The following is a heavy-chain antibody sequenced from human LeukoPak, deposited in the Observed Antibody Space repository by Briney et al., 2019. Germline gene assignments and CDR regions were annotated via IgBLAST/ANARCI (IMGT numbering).Heavy chain of an antibody. CDR3: ARALTTLTYEGY. D-gene: IGHD1-1*01. J-gene: IGHJ4*02. V-gene: IGHV3-53*01. CDR1: GFTVSSKY. CDR2: IYSGGST. Sequence: GGSLRLSCAASGFTVSSKYMSWVRQAPGKGVEGVSVIYSGGSTYYSDSVKGRFTISRDNSKNTLYLQMNSLRAEDTAVYYCARALTTLTYEGYWGQGTLVTVSS.